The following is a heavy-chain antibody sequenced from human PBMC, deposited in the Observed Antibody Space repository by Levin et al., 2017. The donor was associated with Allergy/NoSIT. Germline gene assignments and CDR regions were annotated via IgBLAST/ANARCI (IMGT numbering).Heavy chain of an antibody. CDR3: ARDRRDYGDRGIDY. CDR2: IYHSGST. V-gene: IGHV4-4*02. J-gene: IGHJ4*02. Sequence: SETLSLTCAVSGGSISSSNWWSWVRQPPGKGLAWIGEIYHSGSTNYNPSLKSRVTISVDKSKNQFSLKLSSVTAADTAVYYCARDRRDYGDRGIDYWGQGTLVTVSS. CDR1: GGSISSSNW. D-gene: IGHD4-17*01.